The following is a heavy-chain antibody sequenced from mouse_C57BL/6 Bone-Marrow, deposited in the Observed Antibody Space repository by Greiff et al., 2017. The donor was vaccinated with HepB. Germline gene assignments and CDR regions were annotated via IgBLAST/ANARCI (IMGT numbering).Heavy chain of an antibody. CDR2: IYPRDGST. D-gene: IGHD2-4*01. J-gene: IGHJ4*01. V-gene: IGHV1-78*01. CDR3: AREDYEYYAMDY. Sequence: VKVVESDAELVKPGASVKISCKVSGYTFTDHTIHWMKQRPEQGLEWIGYIYPRDGSTKYNEKFKGKATLTADKSSSTAYMQLNSLTSEDSAVYFCAREDYEYYAMDYWGQGTSVTVSS. CDR1: GYTFTDHT.